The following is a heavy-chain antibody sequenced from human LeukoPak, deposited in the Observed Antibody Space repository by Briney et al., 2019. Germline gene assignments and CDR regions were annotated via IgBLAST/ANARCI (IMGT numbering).Heavy chain of an antibody. D-gene: IGHD1-26*01. CDR3: ARRRYRIVGAQLDY. CDR1: GGSISGYY. J-gene: IGHJ4*02. V-gene: IGHV4-59*12. CDR2: IYYNGIS. Sequence: SETLSLTCTVSGGSISGYYWSWIRQPPGKGLEWIAYIYYNGISNYNPSLKSRVTISVDTSKNQFSLKLSSVSAADTAMYYCARRRYRIVGAQLDYWGQGTLVTVSS.